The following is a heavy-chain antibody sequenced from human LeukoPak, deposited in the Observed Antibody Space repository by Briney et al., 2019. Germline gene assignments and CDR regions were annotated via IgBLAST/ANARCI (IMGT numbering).Heavy chain of an antibody. D-gene: IGHD6-6*01. J-gene: IGHJ4*02. V-gene: IGHV3-21*01. Sequence: GGPLRLPCAASGFTFSSYRMNWVRQAPPKGLEWVSSISISSSYIYYADSVKGRFTISRDNAKNSLYLQMNSLRAEDTAAYYCARDRSSSSGRNYFDYWGQGTLVTVSS. CDR3: ARDRSSSSGRNYFDY. CDR1: GFTFSSYR. CDR2: ISISSSYI.